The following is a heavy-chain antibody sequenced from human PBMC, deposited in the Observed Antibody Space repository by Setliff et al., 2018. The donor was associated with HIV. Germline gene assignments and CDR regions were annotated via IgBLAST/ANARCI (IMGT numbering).Heavy chain of an antibody. CDR1: GGTFSSYA. V-gene: IGHV1-69*10. D-gene: IGHD3-10*01. J-gene: IGHJ4*02. CDR3: ARLLGGSGSYQDY. Sequence: SVKVSCKASGGTFSSYAISWVRQAPGQGLEWMGGIIPILGIADYAQKFQGRVTITADKSTSTAYMELGSLRSEDTAVCYCARLLGGSGSYQDYWGQGTLVTVSS. CDR2: IIPILGIA.